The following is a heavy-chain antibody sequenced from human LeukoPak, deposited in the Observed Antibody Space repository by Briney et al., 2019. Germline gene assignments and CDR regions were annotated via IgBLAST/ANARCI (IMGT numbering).Heavy chain of an antibody. CDR3: ARGSLYSSSWEPSASYYFDY. Sequence: ASVKVSCTASGGTFSSYAISWVRQAPGQGLEWMGRIIPILGIANYAQKFQGRVTITADKSTSTAYMELSSLRSGDTAVYYCARGSLYSSSWEPSASYYFDYWGQGTLVTVSS. CDR2: IIPILGIA. V-gene: IGHV1-69*04. D-gene: IGHD6-13*01. CDR1: GGTFSSYA. J-gene: IGHJ4*02.